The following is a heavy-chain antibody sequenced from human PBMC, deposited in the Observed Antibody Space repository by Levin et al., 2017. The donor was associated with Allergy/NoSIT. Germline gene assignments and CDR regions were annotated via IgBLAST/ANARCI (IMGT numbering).Heavy chain of an antibody. D-gene: IGHD2-2*02. CDR3: AKDGGYCSSTSCHMTFWFDP. Sequence: SCAASGFTFSSYAMSWVRQAPGKGLEWVSAISGSGGSTYYADSVKGRFTISRDNSKNTLYLQMNSLRAEDTAVYYCAKDGGYCSSTSCHMTFWFDPWGQGTLVTVSS. CDR2: ISGSGGST. CDR1: GFTFSSYA. V-gene: IGHV3-23*01. J-gene: IGHJ5*02.